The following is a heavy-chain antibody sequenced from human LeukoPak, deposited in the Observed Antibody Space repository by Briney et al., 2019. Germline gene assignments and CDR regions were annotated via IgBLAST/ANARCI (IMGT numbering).Heavy chain of an antibody. CDR1: GFTFSSYG. CDR3: AELGITMIGGV. V-gene: IGHV3-30*02. CDR2: IRYDGSKK. J-gene: IGHJ6*04. D-gene: IGHD3-10*02. Sequence: GGSLRLSCAASGFTFSSYGMNWVRQAPGKGLEWVAFIRYDGSKKYSADSVKGRFTISRDNSKNTLYLQMNSLRAEDTAVYYCAELGITMIGGVWGKGTTVTISS.